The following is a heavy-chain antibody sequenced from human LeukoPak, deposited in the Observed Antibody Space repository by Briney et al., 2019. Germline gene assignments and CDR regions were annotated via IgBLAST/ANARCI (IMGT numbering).Heavy chain of an antibody. CDR1: GFTFSSYG. D-gene: IGHD6-13*01. J-gene: IGHJ4*02. CDR3: AKGTGAYSSSWLSMGY. Sequence: GRSLRLSCAASGFTFSSYGMHWVRQAPGKGLEWVAVISYDGSNKYYADSVKGRFTISRDNSKNTLYLQMNSLRAEDTAVYYCAKGTGAYSSSWLSMGYWGQGTLVTVSS. CDR2: ISYDGSNK. V-gene: IGHV3-30*18.